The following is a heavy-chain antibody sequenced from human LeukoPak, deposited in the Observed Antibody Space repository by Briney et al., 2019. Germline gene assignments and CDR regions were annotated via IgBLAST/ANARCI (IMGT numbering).Heavy chain of an antibody. D-gene: IGHD2-2*01. J-gene: IGHJ4*02. CDR3: ARDYCSSTSCLFDY. V-gene: IGHV1-2*06. CDR1: GYTFIGYH. CDR2: INPNSGDT. Sequence: GASVKVSCKASGYTFIGYHMHWVRQAPGQGLEWMGRINPNSGDTNSAQNFQGRVTMTRDTSISTAYMELSRLRSDDTAVYYCARDYCSSTSCLFDYWGQGTLVTVSS.